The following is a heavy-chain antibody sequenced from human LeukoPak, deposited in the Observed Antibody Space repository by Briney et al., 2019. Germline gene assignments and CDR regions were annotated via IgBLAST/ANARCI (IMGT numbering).Heavy chain of an antibody. CDR2: INLRADTT. D-gene: IGHD3-10*01. CDR3: ARELPHSYFFDY. J-gene: IGHJ4*02. CDR1: GYSFSTYF. V-gene: IGHV1-46*01. Sequence: ASVKVSCKASGYSFSTYFVHWLRQAPGQGLEWMGMINLRADTTVRSQNFQGRVTMTRDMSTSTVHMELSSLRSEDTAVYYGARELPHSYFFDYWGQGTLVAVSS.